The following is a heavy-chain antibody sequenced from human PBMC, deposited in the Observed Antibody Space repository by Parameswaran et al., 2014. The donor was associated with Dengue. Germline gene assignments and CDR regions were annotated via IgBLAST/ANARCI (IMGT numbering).Heavy chain of an antibody. CDR3: TVAVPNSSGYGWFDP. Sequence: WIRQPPGKGLEWIGYIYYSGSTYYNPSLKSRVTISVDTSKNQFSLKLSSVTAADTAVYYCTVAVPNSSGYGWFDPWGPREPWSPSPQ. V-gene: IGHV4-31*02. J-gene: IGHJ5*02. CDR2: IYYSGST. D-gene: IGHD3-22*01.